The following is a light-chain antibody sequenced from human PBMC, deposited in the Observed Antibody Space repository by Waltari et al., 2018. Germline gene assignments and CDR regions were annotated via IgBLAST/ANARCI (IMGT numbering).Light chain of an antibody. V-gene: IGKV3-15*01. CDR1: QSVRTN. J-gene: IGKJ4*01. CDR3: QQYYVWPAIT. Sequence: VFLPQSQASLSVSPGNTVILSSRASQSVRTNLVWYHKKAGQAPRTLIYDASTRASGFPARFSGSGSETDFTLIISSLQSEDAAVYYCQQYYVWPAITFGGGTKLEI. CDR2: DAS.